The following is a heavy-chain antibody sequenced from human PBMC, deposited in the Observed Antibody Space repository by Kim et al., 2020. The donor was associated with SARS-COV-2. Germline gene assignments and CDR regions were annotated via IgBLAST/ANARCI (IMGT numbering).Heavy chain of an antibody. Sequence: GGSLRLSCAASGFTFSNAWMSWVRQAPGKGLEWVGRIKSKTDGGTTDYAAPVKGRFTISRDDSKNTLYLQMNSLKTEDTAVYYCTTDIQLWPGFGGSNFDYWGQGTLVTVSS. J-gene: IGHJ4*02. CDR3: TTDIQLWPGFGGSNFDY. CDR1: GFTFSNAW. D-gene: IGHD5-18*01. CDR2: IKSKTDGGTT. V-gene: IGHV3-15*01.